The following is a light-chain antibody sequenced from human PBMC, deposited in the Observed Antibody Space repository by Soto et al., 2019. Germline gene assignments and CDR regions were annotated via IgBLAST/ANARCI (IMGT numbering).Light chain of an antibody. J-gene: IGKJ4*01. CDR3: QQRSNWPPLLT. V-gene: IGKV3-11*01. Sequence: EIVLTQSPATLSLSPGERATLSCRASQSVSSSLAWYQQKPGQAPRLLIYDASNRATGIPARFSVSGSGTDFTLPISSLEPEDFAVYYCQQRSNWPPLLTFGGGTKVDIK. CDR2: DAS. CDR1: QSVSSS.